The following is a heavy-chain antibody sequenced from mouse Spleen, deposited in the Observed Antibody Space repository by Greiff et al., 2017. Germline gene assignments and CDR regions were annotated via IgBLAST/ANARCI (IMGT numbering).Heavy chain of an antibody. D-gene: IGHD2-2*01. J-gene: IGHJ4*01. CDR2: IDPETGGT. CDR3: TRGGLPSYYAMDY. V-gene: IGHV1-15*01. CDR1: GYTFTDYE. Sequence: VQLQQSGAELVRPGASVTLSCKASGYTFTDYEMHWVKQTPVHGLEWIGAIDPETGGTAYNQKFKGKAILTADKSSSTAYMELRSLTSEDSAVYYCTRGGLPSYYAMDYWGQGTSVTVSS.